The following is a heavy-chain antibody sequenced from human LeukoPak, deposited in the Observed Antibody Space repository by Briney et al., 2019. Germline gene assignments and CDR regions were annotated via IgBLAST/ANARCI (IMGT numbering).Heavy chain of an antibody. CDR3: ARHDGASMVRGGRRWFDP. D-gene: IGHD3-10*01. CDR1: GGSFSGYY. J-gene: IGHJ5*02. Sequence: SETLSLTCAVYGGSFSGYYWSWIRQPPGKGLEWIGSIYYSGSTYYNPSLKSRVTISVDTSKNQFSLKLSSVTAADTAVYYCARHDGASMVRGGRRWFDPWGQGTLVTVSS. CDR2: IYYSGST. V-gene: IGHV4-34*01.